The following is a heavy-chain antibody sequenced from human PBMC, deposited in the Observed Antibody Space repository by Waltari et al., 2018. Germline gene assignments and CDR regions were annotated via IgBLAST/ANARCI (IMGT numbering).Heavy chain of an antibody. V-gene: IGHV3-53*01. J-gene: IGHJ3*02. D-gene: IGHD2-21*01. Sequence: EVQLVESGGGLIQPGGSLRLSCAASGFTVGRNYMSWVRQAPGKGLEWVSVIYSGGSTYYADSVKGRFTISRDNSKNTLYLQMNSLRAEDTAVYYCARVVVGLSDAFDIWGQGTMVTVSS. CDR3: ARVVVGLSDAFDI. CDR1: GFTVGRNY. CDR2: IYSGGST.